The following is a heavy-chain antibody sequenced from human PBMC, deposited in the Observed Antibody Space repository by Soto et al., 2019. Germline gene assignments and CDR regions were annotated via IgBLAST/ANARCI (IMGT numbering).Heavy chain of an antibody. CDR1: GYSFTNYG. CDR2: ISAFNGNT. D-gene: IGHD2-15*01. Sequence: ASVKVSCKASGYSFTNYGVTWVRQAPGQGLEWMGWISAFNGNTHYAQNLQGRVTMTTDASTSTAYMELRSLRSDDTAVYYCARGNVVAATRDAFDIWGQGTMVTVSS. J-gene: IGHJ3*02. CDR3: ARGNVVAATRDAFDI. V-gene: IGHV1-18*01.